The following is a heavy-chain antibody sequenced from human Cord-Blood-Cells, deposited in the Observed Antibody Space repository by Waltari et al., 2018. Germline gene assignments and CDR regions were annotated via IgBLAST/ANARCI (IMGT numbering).Heavy chain of an antibody. CDR2: INHSGST. CDR3: ARHGGSWYYFDY. CDR1: GGSFSGYY. Sequence: QVQLQQWGAGLLKPSETLSLTCAVYGGSFSGYYWSWIRQPPGKGLEWIGEINHSGSTNYNPSLKSRVTISVDTSKNQFSLKLSSVTDADTAVYYCARHGGSWYYFDYWGQGTLVTVSS. V-gene: IGHV4-34*01. D-gene: IGHD6-13*01. J-gene: IGHJ4*02.